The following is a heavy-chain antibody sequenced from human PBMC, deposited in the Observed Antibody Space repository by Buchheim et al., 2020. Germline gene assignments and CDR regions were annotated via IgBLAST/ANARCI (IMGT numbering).Heavy chain of an antibody. D-gene: IGHD3-22*01. Sequence: EVQLLESGGGLVQPGGSLRLSCAASGFTFSSYAMSWVRQAPGKGLEWVSAISGSGGSTYYADSVKGRFIISTDNSKNTLYLQMNSLRAEDTAVYYCAKEYYYDSSGYYGYFDYWGQGTL. V-gene: IGHV3-23*01. CDR1: GFTFSSYA. J-gene: IGHJ4*02. CDR3: AKEYYYDSSGYYGYFDY. CDR2: ISGSGGST.